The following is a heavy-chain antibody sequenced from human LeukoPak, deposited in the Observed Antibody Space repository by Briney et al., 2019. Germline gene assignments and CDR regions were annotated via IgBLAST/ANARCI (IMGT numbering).Heavy chain of an antibody. Sequence: ASVKVSCKVTGYTLTELSMHSVRQARGKGLEWMGGFDPEDGETIYAQKFQGRVTMTEDTSTDTAYMELSSLRSEDTAVYYCATEGPLYGDYAANFDYWGQGTLVTVSS. V-gene: IGHV1-24*01. CDR1: GYTLTELS. CDR3: ATEGPLYGDYAANFDY. J-gene: IGHJ4*02. CDR2: FDPEDGET. D-gene: IGHD4-17*01.